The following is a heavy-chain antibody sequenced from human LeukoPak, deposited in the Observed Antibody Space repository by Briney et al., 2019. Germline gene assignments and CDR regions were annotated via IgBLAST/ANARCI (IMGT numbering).Heavy chain of an antibody. Sequence: GRSLRLSCAASGFTSSSYGMHWVRQAPGKGLEWVAVISYDGSNKYYADSVKGRFTISRDNSKNTLYLQMNSLRAEDTAVYYCAKLEVAGTDYWGQGTLVTVSS. CDR1: GFTSSSYG. CDR2: ISYDGSNK. V-gene: IGHV3-30*18. CDR3: AKLEVAGTDY. J-gene: IGHJ4*02. D-gene: IGHD6-19*01.